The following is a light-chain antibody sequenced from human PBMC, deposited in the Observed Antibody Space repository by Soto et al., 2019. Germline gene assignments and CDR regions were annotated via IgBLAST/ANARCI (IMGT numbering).Light chain of an antibody. CDR3: CAYSGSDTFG. V-gene: IGLV2-11*01. CDR2: DVS. J-gene: IGLJ1*01. CDR1: SSDVGGYNY. Sequence: QSVLTQPRSVSGSPGQSVTISCTGTSSDVGGYNYVSWYQQHPGKAPKLMIYDVSKRPSGVPDRFSGSKSGNTASLTISGLQDEDEADYYCCAYSGSDTFGFGTGTKLTVL.